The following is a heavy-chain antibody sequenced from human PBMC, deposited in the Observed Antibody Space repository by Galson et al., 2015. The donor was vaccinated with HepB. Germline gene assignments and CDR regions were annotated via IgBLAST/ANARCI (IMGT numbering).Heavy chain of an antibody. CDR3: ARERYSSIWLPTVVFDY. V-gene: IGHV3-7*01. J-gene: IGHJ4*02. CDR1: AFSFSTHW. D-gene: IGHD2-2*01. CDR2: INQDGTEK. Sequence: SLRLSCAASAFSFSTHWMGWVRQAPGKGLEWVANINQDGTEKYYVDSVKGRFTISRDNAKNSLYLQMHNLRAEDTAVYYCARERYSSIWLPTVVFDYWGQGTLVTVSS.